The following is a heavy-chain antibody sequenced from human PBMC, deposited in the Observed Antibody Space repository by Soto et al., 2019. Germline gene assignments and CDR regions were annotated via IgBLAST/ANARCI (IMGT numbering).Heavy chain of an antibody. J-gene: IGHJ4*02. Sequence: QVQLVQSGAEVKEPGSSVKVSCKASGGGNLRDYRTTWVRRAPGQGLEWMGGIIPKLGSANYAQNFQGRATITADESKNTVYRERRSLRSDDAAFYYGARGGDAYNFGAVYWGQGPPVPVSS. CDR3: ARGGDAYNFGAVY. CDR1: GGGNLRDYR. CDR2: IIPKLGSA. D-gene: IGHD2-21*01. V-gene: IGHV1-69*01.